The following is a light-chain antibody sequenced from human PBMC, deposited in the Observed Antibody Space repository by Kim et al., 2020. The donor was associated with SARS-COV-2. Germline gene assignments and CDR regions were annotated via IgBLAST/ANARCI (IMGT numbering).Light chain of an antibody. J-gene: IGLJ3*02. CDR1: NIGSKS. Sequence: SYELTQPPSVSVAPGKTASITCGGNNIGSKSVHWYQQKPGQAPVLVISYDSDRPSGIPERFSGSNSGNTATLTISRVEAGDEADYYCQLWDSSRDPWVFG. CDR3: QLWDSSRDPWV. CDR2: YDS. V-gene: IGLV3-21*04.